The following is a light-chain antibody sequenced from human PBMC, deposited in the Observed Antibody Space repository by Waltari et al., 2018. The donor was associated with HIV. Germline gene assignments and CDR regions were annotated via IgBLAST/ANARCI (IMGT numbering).Light chain of an antibody. CDR1: SSNIGNNI. J-gene: IGLJ2*01. CDR3: ATWDDSLNGPL. CDR2: GND. Sequence: QSVLTQPPSVSATPGQRVTISCSGSSSNIGNNIVTWYQQLPGTAPNLIIYGNDQRPSGFPDRFSGSKSVTSASLAISGLQSEDEADYYCATWDDSLNGPLFGGGTKLTVL. V-gene: IGLV1-44*01.